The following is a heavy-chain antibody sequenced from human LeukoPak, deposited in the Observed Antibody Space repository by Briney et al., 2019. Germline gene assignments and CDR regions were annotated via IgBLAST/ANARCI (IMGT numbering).Heavy chain of an antibody. D-gene: IGHD4-17*01. CDR2: ISAYNGKT. Sequence: ASLKVSCKASGYTFVNYGISWVRQAPGQGLEWMGWISAYNGKTIYSQKLQGRVTMTTDTSTSTAYMELRSLRSDDTAVCYCARRRRPAEYYGDYGWYFDLWGRGTLVTVSS. V-gene: IGHV1-18*01. CDR3: ARRRRPAEYYGDYGWYFDL. CDR1: GYTFVNYG. J-gene: IGHJ2*01.